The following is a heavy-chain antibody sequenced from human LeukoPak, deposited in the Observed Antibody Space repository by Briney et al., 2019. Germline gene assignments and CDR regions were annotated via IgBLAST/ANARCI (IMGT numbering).Heavy chain of an antibody. CDR2: ISSGGSSI. J-gene: IGHJ3*02. V-gene: IGHV3-21*01. D-gene: IGHD3-22*01. CDR1: GFTFNDYS. CDR3: GSLDSREDSSSRWGPLDI. Sequence: GGSLRLSCAASGFTFNDYSMNWVRQAPGKGLEWVSTISSGGSSIFYAASLKGRFTISRDNARNSLYLQMDTLRAEDTAVYYCGSLDSREDSSSRWGPLDIWGQGTMVTVSS.